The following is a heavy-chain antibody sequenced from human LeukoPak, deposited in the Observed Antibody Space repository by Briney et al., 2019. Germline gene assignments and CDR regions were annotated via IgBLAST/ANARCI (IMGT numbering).Heavy chain of an antibody. CDR3: ARGEAAALVAFDI. J-gene: IGHJ3*02. Sequence: SETLSLTCTVSGRSISSYYWSWIRQPAGKGREWIGRIYTSGSTNYNPSLKSRVTMSVDTSKNQFSLTLSSVTAADTAVYYCARGEAAALVAFDIWGQGTMVTVSS. CDR2: IYTSGST. D-gene: IGHD6-13*01. CDR1: GRSISSYY. V-gene: IGHV4-4*07.